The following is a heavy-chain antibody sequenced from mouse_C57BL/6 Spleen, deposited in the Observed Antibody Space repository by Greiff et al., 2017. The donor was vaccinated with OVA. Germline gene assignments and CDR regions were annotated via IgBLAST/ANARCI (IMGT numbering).Heavy chain of an antibody. CDR2: ILPGSGST. J-gene: IGHJ3*01. Sequence: VQLQQSGAELMKPGASVQLSCKATGYTFTGYWIEWVKQRPGHGLEWIGEILPGSGSTNYNEKFKGKATFTADTSSNTAYMQLSSLTTEDSAIYYCASLYYDYDAWFAYWGQGTLVTVSA. CDR1: GYTFTGYW. CDR3: ASLYYDYDAWFAY. D-gene: IGHD2-4*01. V-gene: IGHV1-9*01.